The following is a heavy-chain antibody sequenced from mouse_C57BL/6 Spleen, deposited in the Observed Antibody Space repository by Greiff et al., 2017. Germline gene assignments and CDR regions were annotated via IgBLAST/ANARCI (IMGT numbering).Heavy chain of an antibody. CDR2: IHPSDSDT. V-gene: IGHV1-74*01. Sequence: VQLQQPGAELVKPGASVKVSCKASGYTFTSYWMHWVKQRPGQGLEWIGRIHPSDSDTNYNQKFKGKATLTVDKSSSTAYMQLSSLTSEDSAVYYCAMAYSNYAMDYWGQGTSVTVSS. J-gene: IGHJ4*01. CDR3: AMAYSNYAMDY. D-gene: IGHD2-5*01. CDR1: GYTFTSYW.